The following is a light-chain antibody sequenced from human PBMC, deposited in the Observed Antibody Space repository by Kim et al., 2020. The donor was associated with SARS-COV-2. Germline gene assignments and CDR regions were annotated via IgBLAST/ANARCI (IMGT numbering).Light chain of an antibody. CDR3: QQSYSTPQT. V-gene: IGKV1-39*01. Sequence: DIQMTQSPSSLSASVGDRVTITCRASQSISNYLNWYQQKPGQAPKLLIYAASSLQGGVPFRFSGSGSGTDFTLTISSLQPEDFATYYCQQSYSTPQTFGQGTKVDIK. J-gene: IGKJ1*01. CDR2: AAS. CDR1: QSISNY.